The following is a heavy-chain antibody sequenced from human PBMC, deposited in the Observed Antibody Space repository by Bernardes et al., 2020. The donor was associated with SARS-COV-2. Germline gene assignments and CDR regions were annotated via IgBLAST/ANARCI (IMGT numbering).Heavy chain of an antibody. CDR2: INPNSAGT. V-gene: IGHV1-2*04. J-gene: IGHJ6*02. CDR1: GYTFTDYY. CDR3: ARNRNGMDV. Sequence: ASVKVSCKASGYTFTDYYMHWVRQAPGQGLEWMGWINPNSAGTYYAEKFQGWVTMTTDTSINTAFMELPRLRSDDTALYYCARNRNGMDVWGQGTTVTVSS.